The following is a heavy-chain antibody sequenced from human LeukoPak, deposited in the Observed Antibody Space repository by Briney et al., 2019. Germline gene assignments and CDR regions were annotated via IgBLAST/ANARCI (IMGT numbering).Heavy chain of an antibody. CDR3: ARGPKSS. CDR1: GGSFSGYY. CDR2: INHSGST. J-gene: IGHJ5*02. V-gene: IGHV4-34*01. Sequence: SGTLSLTCAVYGGSFSGYYWSWIRQPPGKGLEWIGEINHSGSTNYNPSLKSRVTISVDTSKNQFSLKLRSVTAADTAVYYCARGPKSSWGQGTLVTVSS.